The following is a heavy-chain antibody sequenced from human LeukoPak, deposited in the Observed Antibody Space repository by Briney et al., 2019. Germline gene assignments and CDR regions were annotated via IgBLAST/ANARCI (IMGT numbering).Heavy chain of an antibody. J-gene: IGHJ4*02. CDR1: GGTFSSYA. CDR3: ARGRCSSTSCPFDY. D-gene: IGHD2-2*01. V-gene: IGHV1-69*04. CDR2: IIPVFGIA. Sequence: SVKVSCKASGGTFSSYAISWVRQAPGQGLEWMGRIIPVFGIANYAQKFQGRVTITADKSTSTAYMELSSLRSEDTAVYYCARGRCSSTSCPFDYWGQGTLVTVSS.